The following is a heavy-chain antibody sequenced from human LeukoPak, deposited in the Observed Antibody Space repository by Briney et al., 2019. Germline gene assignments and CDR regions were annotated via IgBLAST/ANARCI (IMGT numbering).Heavy chain of an antibody. CDR1: GFMFSSNW. Sequence: GGSLRLSCAASGFMFSSNWMSWVRLAPGKGLEWVSVIAGSDGFTQYADSVKGRFTISRDNSKNTVYLQMNRLRVEDTAPYYCVRSLDYWGQGTLVTVSS. J-gene: IGHJ4*02. V-gene: IGHV3-23*01. CDR3: VRSLDY. CDR2: IAGSDGFT.